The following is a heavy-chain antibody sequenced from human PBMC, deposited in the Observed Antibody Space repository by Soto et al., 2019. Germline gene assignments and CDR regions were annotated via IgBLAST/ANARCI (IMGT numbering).Heavy chain of an antibody. Sequence: ASVKVYCKASGYTFTSYAMHLVRQAPGQRLEWMGWINAGNGNTKYSQKFQGRVTITRDTSASTAYMELSSLRSEDTAVYYCARDYGDFRGLAYYYYGMDVWGQGTTVTVSS. V-gene: IGHV1-3*01. D-gene: IGHD4-17*01. CDR2: INAGNGNT. CDR1: GYTFTSYA. CDR3: ARDYGDFRGLAYYYYGMDV. J-gene: IGHJ6*02.